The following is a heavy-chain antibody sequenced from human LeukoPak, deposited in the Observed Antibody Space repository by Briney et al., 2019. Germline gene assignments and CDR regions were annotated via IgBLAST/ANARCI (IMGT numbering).Heavy chain of an antibody. J-gene: IGHJ4*02. CDR2: IGGSGSTT. V-gene: IGHV3-23*01. Sequence: GGSLRLSCAASGFTFSSYAMSWVHQAPGKGLEWVSAIGGSGSTTYYADSVKGRFTISRDNSKNTVLLQMNSLRAEDTAVYYCAPRGYPTVFHYWGQGTLVTVSS. CDR3: APRGYPTVFHY. D-gene: IGHD3-10*01. CDR1: GFTFSSYA.